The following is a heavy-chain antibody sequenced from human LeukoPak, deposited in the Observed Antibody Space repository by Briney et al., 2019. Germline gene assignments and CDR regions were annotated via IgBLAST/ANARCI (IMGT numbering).Heavy chain of an antibody. D-gene: IGHD7-27*01. V-gene: IGHV4-39*01. CDR1: SGSISSSSYY. Sequence: SETLSLTCTVSSGSISSSSYYWGWIRQPPGKGLEWIGSIYYSGSTYYNPSLKSRVTISVDTSKNQFSLKLSSATASDTAVYYCARSSRTGGFDYWGQGTLVTVSS. J-gene: IGHJ4*02. CDR3: ARSSRTGGFDY. CDR2: IYYSGST.